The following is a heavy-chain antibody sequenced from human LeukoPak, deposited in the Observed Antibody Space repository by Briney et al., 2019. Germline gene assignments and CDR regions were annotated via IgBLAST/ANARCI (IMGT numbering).Heavy chain of an antibody. Sequence: GGSLRLSCAASGFTFSSYEMNWVRQAPGKGLEWVSYISSSGSTIYYADSVKGRFTISRDNAKNSPYLQMNSLRAEDTAVYYCARALDDYGDYSQDYYYGMDVWGQGTTVTVSS. D-gene: IGHD4-17*01. CDR3: ARALDDYGDYSQDYYYGMDV. V-gene: IGHV3-48*03. J-gene: IGHJ6*02. CDR2: ISSSGSTI. CDR1: GFTFSSYE.